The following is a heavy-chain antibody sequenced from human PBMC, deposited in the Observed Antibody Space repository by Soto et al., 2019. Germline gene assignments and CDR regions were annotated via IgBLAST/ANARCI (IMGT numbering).Heavy chain of an antibody. CDR1: GFTFSSYA. CDR2: ISYDGSNK. D-gene: IGHD1-26*01. J-gene: IGHJ4*02. Sequence: GGSLRLSCAASGFTFSSYAMHWVRQAPGKGLEWVAVISYDGSNKYYADSVKGRFTISRDNSKNTLYLRMNSLRAEDTAVYYCQGAGRHYRSVLDYWGQGTLVNVSS. CDR3: QGAGRHYRSVLDY. V-gene: IGHV3-30-3*01.